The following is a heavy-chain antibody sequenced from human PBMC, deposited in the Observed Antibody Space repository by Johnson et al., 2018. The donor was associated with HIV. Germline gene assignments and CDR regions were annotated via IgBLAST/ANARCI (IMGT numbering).Heavy chain of an antibody. CDR2: ISGSGCST. CDR3: ARIRSGLKPGDAFDI. D-gene: IGHD3-3*01. V-gene: IGHV3-23*04. Sequence: VQLVESGGGLAQPGGSLRLSCAASGFTFSSYAMSWVRQAPGKGLEWVSAISGSGCSTYYADSVKGRCTISRDNSKNTLYLQMNSLRAEDTAVYYCARIRSGLKPGDAFDIWGQGTMVTVSS. CDR1: GFTFSSYA. J-gene: IGHJ3*02.